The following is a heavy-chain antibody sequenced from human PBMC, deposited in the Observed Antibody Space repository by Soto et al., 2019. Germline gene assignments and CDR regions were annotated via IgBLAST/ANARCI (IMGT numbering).Heavy chain of an antibody. CDR3: AREATMIVELDWFEP. D-gene: IGHD3-22*01. J-gene: IGHJ5*02. CDR1: GFTFSSYW. CDR2: INSDGSST. Sequence: EVQLVESGGGLVQPGGSLRLSCAASGFTFSSYWMHWVRQAPGKGLVLVSRINSDGSSTSYADSVKGRFTISRDNAKNTLYLQMNSLRAEDTAVYYCAREATMIVELDWFEPWGQGPLVTVSS. V-gene: IGHV3-74*01.